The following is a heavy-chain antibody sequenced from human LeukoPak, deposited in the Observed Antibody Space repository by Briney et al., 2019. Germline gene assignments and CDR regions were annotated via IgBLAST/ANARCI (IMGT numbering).Heavy chain of an antibody. V-gene: IGHV3-43*01. CDR3: ARDRTAEAGNDYYLGV. D-gene: IGHD6-13*01. Sequence: GGSLRPSCAASGFTFDDYTMHWVRQPPGKGLEWISLITWDVGTTNYADSVRGRFTISRDNSKNSLFLRMNSLRPEDTALYYCARDRTAEAGNDYYLGVWGNGTTVIVSS. CDR2: ITWDVGTT. CDR1: GFTFDDYT. J-gene: IGHJ6*03.